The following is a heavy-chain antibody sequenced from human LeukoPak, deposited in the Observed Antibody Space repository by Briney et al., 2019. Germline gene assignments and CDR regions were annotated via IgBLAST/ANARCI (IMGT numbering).Heavy chain of an antibody. CDR2: IYHSGST. V-gene: IGHV4-30-2*01. CDR3: ARQIVVGPYFDY. D-gene: IGHD3-22*01. CDR1: GGSISSGGYS. Sequence: PSQTLSLTCAVSGGSISSGGYSWRWIRQPPGRGLEWIGYIYHSGSTYYNPSLKSRVTISVDRSKNQFSLKLSSVTAADTAVYYCARQIVVGPYFDYWGQGTLVTVSS. J-gene: IGHJ4*02.